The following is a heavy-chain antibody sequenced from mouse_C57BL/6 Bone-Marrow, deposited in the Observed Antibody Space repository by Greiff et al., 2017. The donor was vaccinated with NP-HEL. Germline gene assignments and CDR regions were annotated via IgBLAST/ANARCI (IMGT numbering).Heavy chain of an antibody. CDR1: GYTFTDYY. CDR3: ARGWDGGDYFDY. CDR2: INPYNGGT. D-gene: IGHD4-1*01. V-gene: IGHV1-19*01. J-gene: IGHJ2*01. Sequence: VHVKQSGPVLVKPGASVKMSCKASGYTFTDYYMNWVKQSHGKSLEWIGVINPYNGGTSYNQKFKGKATLTVDKSSSTAYMELNSLTSEDSAVYYCARGWDGGDYFDYWGQGTTLTVSS.